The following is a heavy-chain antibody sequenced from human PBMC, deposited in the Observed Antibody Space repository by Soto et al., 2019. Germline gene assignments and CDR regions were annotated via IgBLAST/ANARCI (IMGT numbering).Heavy chain of an antibody. D-gene: IGHD2-2*01. Sequence: SETLSLTCTVSGGSIRSHYWSWIRQAAGKGLEWIGRIYVSGNSNYNPSLKSRVSMSVDTSKRQFSLKLTSVTAADTAVYYCARGEVVVEPQPDAMGDYYGMDVWGQGTTVTIYS. CDR3: ARGEVVVEPQPDAMGDYYGMDV. V-gene: IGHV4-4*07. CDR2: IYVSGNS. CDR1: GGSIRSHY. J-gene: IGHJ6*02.